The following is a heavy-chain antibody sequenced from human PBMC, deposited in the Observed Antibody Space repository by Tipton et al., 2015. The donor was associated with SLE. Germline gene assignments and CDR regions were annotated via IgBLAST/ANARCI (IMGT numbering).Heavy chain of an antibody. Sequence: TLSLTCTVSGGSISSYYWSWIRQPPGKGLEWIGYIYYSGSTNYNPSLKSRATISVDTSKNQFSLKLSSVTAADTAVYYCARATTSLAVDIWGQGTMVTVSS. CDR2: IYYSGST. CDR1: GGSISSYY. J-gene: IGHJ3*02. D-gene: IGHD1-1*01. CDR3: ARATTSLAVDI. V-gene: IGHV4-59*08.